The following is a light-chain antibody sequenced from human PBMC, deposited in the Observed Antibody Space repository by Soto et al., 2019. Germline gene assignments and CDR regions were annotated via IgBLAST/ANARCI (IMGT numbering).Light chain of an antibody. CDR2: EGS. V-gene: IGLV2-23*01. CDR1: RRDVGSYNL. Sequence: QSALTQPASVSGSPGQSIAISCTGTRRDVGSYNLVSWYQQHPGTAPKVMIYEGSKRPSGVSDRFSGSKSGNTAALTISGLQADDEADYYCCSYAGSSTYVFGTGTK. J-gene: IGLJ1*01. CDR3: CSYAGSSTYV.